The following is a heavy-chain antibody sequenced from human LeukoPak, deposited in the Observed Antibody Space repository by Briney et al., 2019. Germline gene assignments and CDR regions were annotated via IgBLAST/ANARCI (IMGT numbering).Heavy chain of an antibody. Sequence: GASVKVSCKASGYTFTSYGISWVRQAPGQGLEWMGWISAYNGNTNYAQKLQGRVTMTTDTSTSTAYMELRSLRSDDTAVYYCARAKTDGYNLYTAYWGQGTLVTVSS. CDR2: ISAYNGNT. J-gene: IGHJ4*02. CDR1: GYTFTSYG. D-gene: IGHD5-24*01. V-gene: IGHV1-18*01. CDR3: ARAKTDGYNLYTAY.